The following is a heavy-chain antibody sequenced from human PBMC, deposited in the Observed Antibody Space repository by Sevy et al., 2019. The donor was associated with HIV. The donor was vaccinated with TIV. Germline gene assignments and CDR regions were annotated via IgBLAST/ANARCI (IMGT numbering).Heavy chain of an antibody. Sequence: GGSLRLSCAASGFTFTNYALHWIRQAPGKGREWVAIISYDGSSEYYADSVKGRFTISRDNSKNTRYLQMNSLRPDDTAVYYCARDLRPNYWYFDVWGRGTLVTVSS. V-gene: IGHV3-30-3*01. CDR3: ARDLRPNYWYFDV. CDR2: ISYDGSSE. J-gene: IGHJ2*01. CDR1: GFTFTNYA.